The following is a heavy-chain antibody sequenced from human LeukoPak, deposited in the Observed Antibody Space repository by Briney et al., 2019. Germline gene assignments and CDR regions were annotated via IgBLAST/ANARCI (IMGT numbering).Heavy chain of an antibody. CDR2: ISGSGGST. V-gene: IGHV3-23*01. D-gene: IGHD2-2*01. CDR1: GFTFSSYA. CDR3: AKDAPVNIVVVPAANS. J-gene: IGHJ4*02. Sequence: PGESLRLSCAASGFTFSSYAMSWVRQAPGKGLEWVSAISGSGGSTYYADSVKGRFTISRDNSKNTLYLQMDSLRAEDTAVYYCAKDAPVNIVVVPAANSWGQGTLVTVSS.